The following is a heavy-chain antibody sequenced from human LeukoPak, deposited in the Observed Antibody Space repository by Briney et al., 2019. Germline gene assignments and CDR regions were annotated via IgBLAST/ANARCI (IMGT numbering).Heavy chain of an antibody. CDR3: AKELYNYGDYGAEGLDV. CDR1: GFTFGNYG. V-gene: IGHV3-30*18. J-gene: IGHJ6*02. D-gene: IGHD4-17*01. Sequence: GGSLRLSCAVSGFTFGNYGMHWVRQAPGKGLEWVALISYDGSSEYYAGSVKGRFTISRDNSKITVYLQMDSLKAEDTAVYYCAKELYNYGDYGAEGLDVGGQGTTVTVS. CDR2: ISYDGSSE.